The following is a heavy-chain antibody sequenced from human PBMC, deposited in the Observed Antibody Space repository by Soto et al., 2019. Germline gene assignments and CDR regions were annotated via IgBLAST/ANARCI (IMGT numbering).Heavy chain of an antibody. Sequence: GGSLRLSCAASGFTFRNDAMTRVRQAPGKGLEWVSSLNGPGTSTYYGDSVKGRFTISRDNSMKTLFLQMNSLRAEDTAIYYCAKSIAASWLHPDCWGQATLVTV. CDR1: GFTFRNDA. D-gene: IGHD2-2*01. CDR2: LNGPGTST. J-gene: IGHJ4*02. CDR3: AKSIAASWLHPDC. V-gene: IGHV3-23*01.